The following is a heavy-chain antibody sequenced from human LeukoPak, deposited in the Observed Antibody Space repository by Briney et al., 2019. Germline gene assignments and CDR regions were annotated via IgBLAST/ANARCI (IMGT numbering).Heavy chain of an antibody. D-gene: IGHD6-19*01. Sequence: SETLSLTCAVYGGSFSGYYWSWIRQPPGKELDWIGEINHSGSTNYNPSLKSRVTISVDTSKNQFSLKLSSVTAADTAVYYCARKYGGWYNWFDPWGQGTLVTVSS. CDR1: GGSFSGYY. V-gene: IGHV4-34*01. CDR3: ARKYGGWYNWFDP. J-gene: IGHJ5*02. CDR2: INHSGST.